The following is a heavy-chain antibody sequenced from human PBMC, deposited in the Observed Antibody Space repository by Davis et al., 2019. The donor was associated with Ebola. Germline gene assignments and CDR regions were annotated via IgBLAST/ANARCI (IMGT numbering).Heavy chain of an antibody. CDR1: GGTFSSYA. J-gene: IGHJ4*02. Sequence: ASVKVSCKASGGTFSSYAISWVRQAPGQGLEWMGWISAYNGNTNYAQKLQGRVTMTTDTSTSTAYMELRSLRSDDTAMYYCARDSRITMIVVVTGFDYWGQGTLVTVSS. CDR3: ARDSRITMIVVVTGFDY. D-gene: IGHD3-22*01. CDR2: ISAYNGNT. V-gene: IGHV1-18*01.